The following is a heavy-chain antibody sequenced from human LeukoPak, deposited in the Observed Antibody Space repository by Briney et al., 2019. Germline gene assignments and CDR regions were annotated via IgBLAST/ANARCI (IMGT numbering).Heavy chain of an antibody. D-gene: IGHD2-2*01. CDR3: AKGDIVVLPAAGGSYFDY. Sequence: GGSLRLSCAASGFTFTNYNMHWVRQTPGNGLQWVAAILYDGSKKYYADSVKGRFSVYRDNSNYTLYLQMNSLKTEDTAVYSCAKGDIVVLPAAGGSYFDYWGQGTLVTVSS. CDR2: ILYDGSKK. J-gene: IGHJ4*02. V-gene: IGHV3-30*18. CDR1: GFTFTNYN.